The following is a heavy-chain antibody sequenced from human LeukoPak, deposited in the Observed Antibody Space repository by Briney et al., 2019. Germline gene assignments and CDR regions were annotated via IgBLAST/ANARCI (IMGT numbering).Heavy chain of an antibody. J-gene: IGHJ6*02. CDR1: GGSFSGYY. D-gene: IGHD2-2*01. V-gene: IGHV4-34*01. CDR2: TNHSGST. CDR3: ARGLYCSSTSCYYIAPQYYYYYGMDV. Sequence: SETLSLTCAVYGGSFSGYYWSWIRQPPGKGLEWIGETNHSGSTNYNPSLKSRVTISVDTSKNQFSLKLSSVTAADTAVYYCARGLYCSSTSCYYIAPQYYYYYGMDVWGQGTTVTVSS.